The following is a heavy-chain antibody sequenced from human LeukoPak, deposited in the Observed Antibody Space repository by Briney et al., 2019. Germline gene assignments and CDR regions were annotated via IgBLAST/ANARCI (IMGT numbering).Heavy chain of an antibody. CDR3: ARAHCSSTSCYTYY. CDR1: GFTFSSYA. CDR2: ISYDGSNK. V-gene: IGHV3-30-3*01. D-gene: IGHD2-2*02. Sequence: PGGSLRLSCAASGFTFSSYAMHWVRQAPGKGLEWVAVISYDGSNKYYADSVKGRFTISRDNSKNTLYLQMNSLRAEDTAVYYCARAHCSSTSCYTYYWGQGTLVTVSS. J-gene: IGHJ4*02.